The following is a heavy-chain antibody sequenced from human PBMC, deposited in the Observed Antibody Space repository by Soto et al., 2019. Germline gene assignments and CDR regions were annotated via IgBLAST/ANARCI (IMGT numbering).Heavy chain of an antibody. CDR3: ARALTGYSSSSFGY. CDR2: IYYSGST. Sequence: QVQLQESGPGLVKPSQTLSLTCTVSGGSISSGGYYWSWIRQHPGKGLEWIGYIYYSGSTYYNPSLESRVTISVDTSKNQFSLKLSSVTAADTAVYYCARALTGYSSSSFGYWGQGTLVTVSS. D-gene: IGHD6-6*01. CDR1: GGSISSGGYY. J-gene: IGHJ4*02. V-gene: IGHV4-31*03.